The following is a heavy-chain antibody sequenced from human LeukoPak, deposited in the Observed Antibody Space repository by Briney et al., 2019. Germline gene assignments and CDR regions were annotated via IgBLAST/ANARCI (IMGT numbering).Heavy chain of an antibody. CDR2: IDHSGST. CDR1: GGSFSGYY. Sequence: PSETLSLTCAVYGGSFSGYYWSWIRQPPGKGLEWIGEIDHSGSTNYNPSLKSRVTISVDTSKNQISLKLNSVTAADTAVYYCARKGNSGWDDDAFDIWGQGTMVTVSS. J-gene: IGHJ3*02. D-gene: IGHD6-19*01. CDR3: ARKGNSGWDDDAFDI. V-gene: IGHV4-34*01.